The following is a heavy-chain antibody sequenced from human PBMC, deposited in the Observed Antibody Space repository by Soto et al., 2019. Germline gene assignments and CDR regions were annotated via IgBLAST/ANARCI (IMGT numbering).Heavy chain of an antibody. D-gene: IGHD6-13*01. V-gene: IGHV4-38-2*01. CDR2: IYHSGTT. Sequence: SETMSLTCAFSGGSIISNDLWAWIRQSPGEGLMWIGSIYHSGTTYYNPSLESRVIISVDTSKNQFSLKLSSVTAADTAVYYCARGRSGSAAAGTEGNWFDPWGQGTLVTVSS. CDR1: GGSIISNDL. J-gene: IGHJ5*02. CDR3: ARGRSGSAAAGTEGNWFDP.